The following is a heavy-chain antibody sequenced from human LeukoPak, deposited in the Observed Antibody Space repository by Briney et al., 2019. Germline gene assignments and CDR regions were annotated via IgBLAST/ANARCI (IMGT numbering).Heavy chain of an antibody. D-gene: IGHD3-16*01. CDR3: ARLWGRAFDI. V-gene: IGHV3-48*03. CDR1: GFTFSNYE. CDR2: ICSSGSTI. Sequence: PGGSLRLSCVASGFTFSNYEMNWVRQAPGKGLEWVSFICSSGSTIYYADSVKGRFTMSRDNAKNSLYLQMNSLRAEDTAVYFCARLWGRAFDIWGQGTMVTVSS. J-gene: IGHJ3*02.